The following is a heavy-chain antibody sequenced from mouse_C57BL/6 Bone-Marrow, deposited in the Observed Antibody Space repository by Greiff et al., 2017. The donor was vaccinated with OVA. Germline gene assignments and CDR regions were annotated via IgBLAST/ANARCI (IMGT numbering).Heavy chain of an antibody. D-gene: IGHD1-1*01. J-gene: IGHJ3*01. V-gene: IGHV1-64*01. Sequence: VQLQQPGAELVKPGASVKLSCKASGYTFTSYWMHWVKQRPGQGLEWIGMIHPNSGSTNYNEKFKSKASLTVDKSSSTAYMQLSSLTSEASAVYYGARPHYGSTWFAYWGQGTLVTVSA. CDR3: ARPHYGSTWFAY. CDR1: GYTFTSYW. CDR2: IHPNSGST.